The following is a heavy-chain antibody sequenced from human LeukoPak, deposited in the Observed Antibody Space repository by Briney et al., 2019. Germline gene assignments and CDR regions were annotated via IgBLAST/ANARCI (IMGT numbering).Heavy chain of an antibody. J-gene: IGHJ5*02. CDR3: ARVVAIQLWSSGNWFGP. CDR2: IYHSGST. D-gene: IGHD5-18*01. V-gene: IGHV4-4*02. CDR1: GGSISSSNW. Sequence: SETPSLTCAVSGGSISSSNWWSWVRPPPGKGLEWIGEIYHSGSTNYNPSLKSRVTISVDKSKNQFSLKLSSVTAADTAVYYCARVVAIQLWSSGNWFGPWGQGTLVTVSS.